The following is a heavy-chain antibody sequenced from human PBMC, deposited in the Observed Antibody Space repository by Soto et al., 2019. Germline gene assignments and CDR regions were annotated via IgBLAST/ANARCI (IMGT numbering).Heavy chain of an antibody. CDR2: MYYTGDT. V-gene: IGHV4-31*03. D-gene: IGHD2-2*01. CDR3: ARATVVPAAMGYFDY. J-gene: IGHJ4*02. Sequence: SETLSLTCTVSGGSISGGGHYWGWIRQPPGKGLEWIGFMYYTGDTYYNPSLKSRLSISVDTSMNQFSLKLTSVTAADTAVYYCARATVVPAAMGYFDYWGQGTLVTVSS. CDR1: GGSISGGGHY.